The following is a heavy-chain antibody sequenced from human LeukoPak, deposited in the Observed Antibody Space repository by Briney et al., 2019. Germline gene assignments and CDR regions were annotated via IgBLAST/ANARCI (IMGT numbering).Heavy chain of an antibody. J-gene: IGHJ4*02. CDR3: AREKVATNPSLDY. D-gene: IGHD5-12*01. CDR2: IYYSGST. Sequence: SETLSLTCTVSGGSISSYYWSWIRQPPGKGLEWIGYIYYSGSTYYNPSLKSRVTISVDTSKNQFSLKLSSVTAADTAVYYCAREKVATNPSLDYWGQGTLVTVSS. CDR1: GGSISSYY. V-gene: IGHV4-59*12.